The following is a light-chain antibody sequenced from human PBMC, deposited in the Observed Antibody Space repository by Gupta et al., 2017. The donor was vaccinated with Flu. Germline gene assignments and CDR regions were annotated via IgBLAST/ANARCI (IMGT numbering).Light chain of an antibody. CDR1: SSDVGGYNY. CDR2: EVT. V-gene: IGLV2-14*01. CDR3: ASYTTTSTWV. J-gene: IGLJ3*02. Sequence: GTSSDVGGYNYVSWYQQHPGKAPKLMIYEVTDRPSGVSNRFSGSKSGNTASLAISGLQAEDEADYFCASYTTTSTWVFGGGTKLTVL.